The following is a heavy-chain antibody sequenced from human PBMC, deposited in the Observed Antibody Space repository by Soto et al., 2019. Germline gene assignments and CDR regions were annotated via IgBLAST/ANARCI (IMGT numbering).Heavy chain of an antibody. J-gene: IGHJ6*02. CDR2: VSYDGSNT. CDR3: GKDKTIPDYYYYGMDV. CDR1: GFDFNSYA. Sequence: QVQLVESGGGVVHPGRSLRLSCAASGFDFNSYAMHWVRQAPGKGLEWVALVSYDGSNTEYADSVKGRFTISRDNSKNTLYLHVNILRDEDTAVYHCGKDKTIPDYYYYGMDVWGQGTTVTVSS. D-gene: IGHD2-21*01. V-gene: IGHV3-30*18.